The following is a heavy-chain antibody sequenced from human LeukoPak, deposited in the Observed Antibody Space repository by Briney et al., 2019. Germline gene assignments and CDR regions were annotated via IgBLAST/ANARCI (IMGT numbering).Heavy chain of an antibody. V-gene: IGHV3-23*01. CDR3: AKGGKWDVTPFDY. CDR2: ISGGGGST. J-gene: IGHJ4*02. D-gene: IGHD1-26*01. CDR1: GFTFTSYS. Sequence: GGSLRLSCAASGFTFTSYSMNCVRQAPGKGLEWVSTISGGGGSTYYADSVKGRFTISRDNSENTLYLQVNSLRAEDTAVYYCAKGGKWDVTPFDYWGQGTLVTVSS.